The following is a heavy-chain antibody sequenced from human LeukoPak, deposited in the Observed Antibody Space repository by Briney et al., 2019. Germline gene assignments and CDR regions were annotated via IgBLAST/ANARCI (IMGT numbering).Heavy chain of an antibody. J-gene: IGHJ3*02. Sequence: GGSLRLSCAASGFTFSSYSMNWVRQAPGKGLEWVSSIGGSSSYIYYADSVKGRFTISRDNAKNSLYLQVNSLRAEDTAVYYCARGKEQQWLVLAAFDIWGQGTVVTVSS. CDR3: ARGKEQQWLVLAAFDI. D-gene: IGHD6-19*01. CDR2: IGGSSSYI. CDR1: GFTFSSYS. V-gene: IGHV3-21*01.